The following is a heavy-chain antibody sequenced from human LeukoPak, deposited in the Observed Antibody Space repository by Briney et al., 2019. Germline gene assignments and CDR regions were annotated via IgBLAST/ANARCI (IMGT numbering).Heavy chain of an antibody. J-gene: IGHJ4*02. D-gene: IGHD6-19*01. CDR1: GFTFSDYY. V-gene: IGHV3-23*01. Sequence: GGSLRLSCAASGFTFSDYYMSWVRQAPGKGLEWVSAISGGGGSTYYADSVKGRFTISRDNSKNTLYLQMNSLRAEDTAVYYCAKRRTSSGWSFDYWGQGTLVTVSS. CDR3: AKRRTSSGWSFDY. CDR2: ISGGGGST.